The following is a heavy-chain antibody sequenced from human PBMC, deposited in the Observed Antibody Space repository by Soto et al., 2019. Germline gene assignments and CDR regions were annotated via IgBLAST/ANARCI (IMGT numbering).Heavy chain of an antibody. CDR2: IYPGDSDT. D-gene: IGHD1-26*01. Sequence: PGESLKISCKGSGYSFTSYWIGWVRQMPGKGLEWMGIIYPGDSDTRYSPSFQGQVTISADKSISTAYLQWSSLKASDTAMYYCARHGVVGATEYYYGMDVWGQGTTVTVSS. CDR1: GYSFTSYW. V-gene: IGHV5-51*01. J-gene: IGHJ6*02. CDR3: ARHGVVGATEYYYGMDV.